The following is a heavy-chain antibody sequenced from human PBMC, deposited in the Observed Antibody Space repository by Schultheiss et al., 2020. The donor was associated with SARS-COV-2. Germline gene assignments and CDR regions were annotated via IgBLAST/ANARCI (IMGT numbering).Heavy chain of an antibody. Sequence: ASVKVSCKASGYTFTSYGISWVRQAPGQGLEWMGRINPNSGGTNYAQKFQGRVTMTRDTSISTAYMELSRLRSDDTAVYYCASIIIDDSSGIDYWGQGTLVTVSS. CDR3: ASIIIDDSSGIDY. J-gene: IGHJ4*02. D-gene: IGHD3-22*01. CDR2: INPNSGGT. CDR1: GYTFTSYG. V-gene: IGHV1-2*06.